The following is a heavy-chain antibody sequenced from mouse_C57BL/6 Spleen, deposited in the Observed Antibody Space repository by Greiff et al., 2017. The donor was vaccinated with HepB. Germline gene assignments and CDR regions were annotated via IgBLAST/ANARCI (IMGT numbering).Heavy chain of an antibody. CDR2: INPGSGGT. J-gene: IGHJ4*01. V-gene: IGHV1-54*01. D-gene: IGHD2-1*01. CDR1: GYAFTNYL. Sequence: VKLQESGAELVRPGTSVKVSCKASGYAFTNYLIEWVKQRPGQGLEWIGVINPGSGGTNYNEKFKGKATLTADKSSSTAYMQLSSLTSEDSAVYFSARSMVTPYYYAMDYWGQGTSVTVSS. CDR3: ARSMVTPYYYAMDY.